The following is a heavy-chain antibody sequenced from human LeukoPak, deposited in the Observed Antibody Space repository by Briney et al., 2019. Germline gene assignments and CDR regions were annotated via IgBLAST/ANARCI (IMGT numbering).Heavy chain of an antibody. D-gene: IGHD6-19*01. J-gene: IGHJ4*02. V-gene: IGHV3-33*01. Sequence: QPGRSLRLSCAGSGFTFSSHGMHWVRQARGKGLEWVAVIWYDGSNKYYADSVKGRFTISRDNSKNTLYLQMNSLRAEDTAVYYCARDGTGSNSGWYIHWGQGALVTVSS. CDR3: ARDGTGSNSGWYIH. CDR2: IWYDGSNK. CDR1: GFTFSSHG.